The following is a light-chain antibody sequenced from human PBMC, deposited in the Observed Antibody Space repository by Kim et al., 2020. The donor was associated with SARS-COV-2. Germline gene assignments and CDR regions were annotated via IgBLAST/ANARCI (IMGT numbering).Light chain of an antibody. V-gene: IGLV3-19*01. CDR1: SLRSYY. J-gene: IGLJ2*01. CDR2: GKN. CDR3: TSRDSNHHVV. Sequence: SSELTQDPAVSVALGQTVRITCQGDSLRSYYATWYQQKPGQAPLLVIYGKNNRPSGIPDRFSCSRPGTTASLTIPGTQAGDVADYSFTSRDSNHHVVFG.